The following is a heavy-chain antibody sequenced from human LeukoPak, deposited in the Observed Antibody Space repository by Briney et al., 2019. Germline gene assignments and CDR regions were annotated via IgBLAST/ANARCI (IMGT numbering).Heavy chain of an antibody. D-gene: IGHD3-16*01. V-gene: IGHV3-7*03. Sequence: GGSLRLSCPASGFTFSSYWMNWARQAPGKELEWVASINHNGNVNYYVDSVKGQFTISRDNAKNSLYLQMSNLRAEDTAVYFCARGGGLDVWGQGATVTVSS. CDR2: INHNGNVN. CDR3: ARGGGLDV. J-gene: IGHJ6*02. CDR1: GFTFSSYW.